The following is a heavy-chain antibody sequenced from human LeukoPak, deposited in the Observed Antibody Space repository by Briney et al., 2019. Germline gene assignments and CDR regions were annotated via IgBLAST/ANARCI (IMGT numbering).Heavy chain of an antibody. CDR3: ARASGSYHLDY. V-gene: IGHV3-30-3*01. Sequence: GGSLRLSCAASGFTFSSYAMHWVRQAPGKGLEWVAVISYDGSNKYYADSVKGRFTISRDNSKNTLYLQMNSLRAEDTAVYYCARASGSYHLDYWGQGTLVTVSS. J-gene: IGHJ4*02. D-gene: IGHD1-26*01. CDR1: GFTFSSYA. CDR2: ISYDGSNK.